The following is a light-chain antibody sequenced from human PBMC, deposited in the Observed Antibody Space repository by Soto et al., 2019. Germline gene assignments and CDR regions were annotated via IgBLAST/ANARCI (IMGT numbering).Light chain of an antibody. J-gene: IGLJ2*01. CDR2: DVN. CDR3: SSYRSGSTLV. CDR1: SSDVGGANY. V-gene: IGLV2-14*01. Sequence: QSALTQPASVSGSPGQSITISCTGTSSDVGGANYVSWYQQHPGKAPKLMIYDVNNRPSGISNRFSASKSSNTASLTISGLQAEDEADYYCSSYRSGSTLVFGGGTKLTVL.